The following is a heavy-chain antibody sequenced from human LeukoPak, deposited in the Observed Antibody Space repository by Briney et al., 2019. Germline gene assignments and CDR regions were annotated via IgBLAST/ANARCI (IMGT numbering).Heavy chain of an antibody. D-gene: IGHD1-26*01. CDR3: ATTSQWELRYYYYYYMDV. CDR2: ISSSSSYI. V-gene: IGHV3-21*01. Sequence: GGSLRLSCAASGFTFSSYSMNWVRQAPGKGLEWVSSISSSSSYIYYADSVKGRFTISRDNAKNSLYLQMNSLRAEDTAVYYCATTSQWELRYYYYYYMDVWGKGTTVTVSS. CDR1: GFTFSSYS. J-gene: IGHJ6*03.